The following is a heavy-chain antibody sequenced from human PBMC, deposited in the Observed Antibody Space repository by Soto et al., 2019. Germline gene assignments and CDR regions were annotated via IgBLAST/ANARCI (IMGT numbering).Heavy chain of an antibody. CDR1: GGTFSSYC. Sequence: QVQLVQSGAEAKKPGSSVKVSCKASGGTFSSYCFSWVRQAPGQGLEWMGGIIPVFRTPHHAKTFQDRVTIIADISSNTVYMELSSLRSDDTAIYYCARGVGSSANFDYWGQGTLVTVSS. D-gene: IGHD3-10*01. CDR2: IIPVFRTP. CDR3: ARGVGSSANFDY. J-gene: IGHJ4*02. V-gene: IGHV1-69*06.